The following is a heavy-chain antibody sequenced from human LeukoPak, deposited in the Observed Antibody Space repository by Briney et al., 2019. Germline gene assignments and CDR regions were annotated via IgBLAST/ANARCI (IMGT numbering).Heavy chain of an antibody. CDR3: ARAAAAFDI. Sequence: GGSLRLSCAASGLTFSNYDMNWVRQAPGKGLEWVSSVSGSGDDTYYADSVKGRFIISRDNSKTTMYLQMNSLRAEDTAVYYCARAAAAFDIWGQGTMVTVSS. J-gene: IGHJ3*02. V-gene: IGHV3-23*01. CDR1: GLTFSNYD. CDR2: VSGSGDDT.